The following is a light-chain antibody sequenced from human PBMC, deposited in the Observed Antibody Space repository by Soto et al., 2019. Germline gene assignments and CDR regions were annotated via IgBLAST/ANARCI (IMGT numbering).Light chain of an antibody. CDR2: AAS. CDR1: QGIGND. Sequence: IVMTQSPATLSASVGDRVTVTCRASQGIGNDLGWYQQKAGKAPKLLIYAASSLQSGVPSRFSGGGSGTDFTLTISSLQPEDFATYYCLQDYSYPLTFGGGTKVDIK. J-gene: IGKJ4*01. V-gene: IGKV1-6*01. CDR3: LQDYSYPLT.